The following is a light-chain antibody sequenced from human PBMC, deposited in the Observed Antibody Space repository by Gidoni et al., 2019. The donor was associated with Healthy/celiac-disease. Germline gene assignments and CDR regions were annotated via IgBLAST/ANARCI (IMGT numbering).Light chain of an antibody. CDR1: QSISSY. Sequence: DIHMTQSPSSLSASVGDRVTITCRASQSISSYLNWYQQKPGKAPKLLIYAASSLQSGVPSRFSGSGSGTDFTLTISSLQPEEFATYYCQQSYSTPQTFXPXTKVDIK. J-gene: IGKJ3*01. CDR3: QQSYSTPQT. V-gene: IGKV1-39*01. CDR2: AAS.